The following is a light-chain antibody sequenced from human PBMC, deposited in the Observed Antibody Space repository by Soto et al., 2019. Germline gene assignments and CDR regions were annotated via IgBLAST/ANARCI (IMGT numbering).Light chain of an antibody. J-gene: IGKJ5*01. Sequence: DIQMTQSPSSLAASVVSRVTITCPTQHVISSSLTWYQQKAGKAPKPLIYDTSSLQSGVPPRFIGRGSGTDFTLTITSLQPEDFATYYCQQSYSTPPTFGQGTRLEIK. V-gene: IGKV1-39*01. CDR1: HVISSS. CDR3: QQSYSTPPT. CDR2: DTS.